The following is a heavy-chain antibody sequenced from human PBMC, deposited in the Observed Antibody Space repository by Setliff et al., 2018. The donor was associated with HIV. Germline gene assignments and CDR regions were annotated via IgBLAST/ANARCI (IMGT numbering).Heavy chain of an antibody. CDR3: AREVRLRS. CDR2: FSIRSSI. CDR1: EFRFSNYW. V-gene: IGHV3-21*04. D-gene: IGHD1-1*01. J-gene: IGHJ4*02. Sequence: NPGGSLRLSCVASEFRFSNYWMAWVRKAPGKGLEWVSTFSIRSSIYYVDSVKGRFTISRDNAKNSLYLQMNSLRAEDTAVYYCAREVRLRSWGQGTLVTDS.